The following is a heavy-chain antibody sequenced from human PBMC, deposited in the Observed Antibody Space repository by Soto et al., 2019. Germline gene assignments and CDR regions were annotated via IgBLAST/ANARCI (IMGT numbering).Heavy chain of an antibody. J-gene: IGHJ4*02. Sequence: QVQLQESGPGLVEPSQTLSLTCTVSGGSISSGGFFWSWIRQPPGKGLEWIGHVYNIGSTYSNPSLTSPVTISVDTSNNQFSLRLSFVTAADTAVHYCARGPAGDKVDYWGQGTLVTVSS. D-gene: IGHD7-27*01. CDR2: VYNIGST. CDR3: ARGPAGDKVDY. CDR1: GGSISSGGFF. V-gene: IGHV4-30-4*01.